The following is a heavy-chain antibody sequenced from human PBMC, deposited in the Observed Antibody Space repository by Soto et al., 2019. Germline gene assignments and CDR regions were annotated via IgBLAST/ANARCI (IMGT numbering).Heavy chain of an antibody. V-gene: IGHV1-46*01. J-gene: IGHJ4*02. CDR1: GYTFTTYY. D-gene: IGHD5-12*01. Sequence: QVQLVQSGAEVKKPGASVKVSCKASGYTFTTYYMHWVRQAPGQGLEWMGVISPSGGSTSYAQKFQGRVTVTRDTSTSTLYMELSSLRSEDTAVYYCAREGDGYNLGPSVDFDYWGQGTLVTVSS. CDR3: AREGDGYNLGPSVDFDY. CDR2: ISPSGGST.